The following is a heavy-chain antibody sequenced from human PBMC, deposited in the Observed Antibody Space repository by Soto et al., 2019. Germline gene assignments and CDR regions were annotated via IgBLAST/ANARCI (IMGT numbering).Heavy chain of an antibody. CDR2: ISGSGGST. J-gene: IGHJ4*02. CDR3: AKDPNDFWSGYHSYYFDY. CDR1: GFTFSSYA. Sequence: GGSLRLSCAASGFTFSSYAMSWVRQAPGKGLEWVSAISGSGGSTYYADSVKGRFTISRDNSKNTLYLQMNSLRAEDTAVYYCAKDPNDFWSGYHSYYFDYWGQGTLVTVSS. D-gene: IGHD3-3*01. V-gene: IGHV3-23*01.